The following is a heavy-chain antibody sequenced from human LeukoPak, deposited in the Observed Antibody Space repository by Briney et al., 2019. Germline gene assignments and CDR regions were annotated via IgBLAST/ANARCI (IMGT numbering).Heavy chain of an antibody. CDR3: ARGAPYYYYYMDV. CDR2: IYYSGST. V-gene: IGHV4-39*07. Sequence: SETLSFTCTVSGGSISSSSYYWGWIRQPPGKGLEWIGSIYYSGSTYYNPSLKSRVTISVDTSKNQFSLKLSSVTAADTAVYYCARGAPYYYYYMDVWGKGTTVTVSS. D-gene: IGHD4/OR15-4a*01. J-gene: IGHJ6*03. CDR1: GGSISSSSYY.